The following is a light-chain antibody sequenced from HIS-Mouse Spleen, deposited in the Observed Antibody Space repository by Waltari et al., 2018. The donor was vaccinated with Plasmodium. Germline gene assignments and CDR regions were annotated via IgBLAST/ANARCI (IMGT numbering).Light chain of an antibody. CDR1: STDAGGYHY. J-gene: IGLJ1*01. CDR3: CSYAGSYTYV. V-gene: IGLV2-11*01. Sequence: QSALTQPRSVSGSPGQSVTISCTGPSTDAGGYHYVSWYQQHPGKAPNLMSYDVSKRPSGVPDRFSGSKSGNTASLTISGLQAEDEADYYCCSYAGSYTYVFGTGTKVTVL. CDR2: DVS.